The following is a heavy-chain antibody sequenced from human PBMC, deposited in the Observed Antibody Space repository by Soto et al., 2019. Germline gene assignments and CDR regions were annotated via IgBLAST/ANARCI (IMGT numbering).Heavy chain of an antibody. CDR1: GFTFSSYW. V-gene: IGHV3-74*01. CDR3: ARGGGNDAFDI. Sequence: GGSLRLSCAASGFTFSSYWMHWVRQAPGKGLVWVSRINSDGSSTSYADSVKGRFTISRDNAKNTLYLQMNSLRAEDTAVYYCARGGGNDAFDIWGQGTMVTVSS. J-gene: IGHJ3*02. D-gene: IGHD3-16*01. CDR2: INSDGSST.